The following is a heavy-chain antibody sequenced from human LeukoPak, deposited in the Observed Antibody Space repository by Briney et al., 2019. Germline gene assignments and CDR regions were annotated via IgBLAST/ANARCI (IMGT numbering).Heavy chain of an antibody. V-gene: IGHV4-4*07. D-gene: IGHD3-22*01. CDR3: ASGGSSGYFYAY. J-gene: IGHJ4*02. Sequence: SETLSLTCTVSGGSISSYYWSWIRQPAGKGLEWIGRIYTSGSTNYNPSLKSRVTMSVNTSKNQFSLKLSSVTAADTAVYYCASGGSSGYFYAYWGQGTLVTVSS. CDR2: IYTSGST. CDR1: GGSISSYY.